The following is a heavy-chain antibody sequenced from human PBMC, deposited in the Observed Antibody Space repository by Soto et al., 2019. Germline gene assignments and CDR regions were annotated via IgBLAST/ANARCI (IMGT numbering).Heavy chain of an antibody. V-gene: IGHV4-59*01. CDR3: ARRVAGNWFDP. CDR1: GCSISSYY. CDR2: IYYSGST. J-gene: IGHJ5*02. Sequence: SETLSLTCTVSGCSISSYYWSWIRQPPGKGLEWIGYIYYSGSTNYNPSLKSRVTISVDTAKNQFSLKLNSVTAADTDVYYCARRVAGNWFDPWGQGTLVTVSS. D-gene: IGHD6-19*01.